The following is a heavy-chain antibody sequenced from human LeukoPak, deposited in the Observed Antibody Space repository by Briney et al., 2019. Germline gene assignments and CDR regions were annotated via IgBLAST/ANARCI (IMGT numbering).Heavy chain of an antibody. D-gene: IGHD1-26*01. Sequence: QPGGSLRLSCAASGFTFSSYEMNWVRQAPGKGLEWVSYISSSGSTIYYADSVKGRFTISRDNSKNTLYLQMNSLRAEDTAVYYCAKSLYSGSYVLLYWGQGTLVTVSS. J-gene: IGHJ4*02. CDR2: ISSSGSTI. V-gene: IGHV3-48*03. CDR3: AKSLYSGSYVLLY. CDR1: GFTFSSYE.